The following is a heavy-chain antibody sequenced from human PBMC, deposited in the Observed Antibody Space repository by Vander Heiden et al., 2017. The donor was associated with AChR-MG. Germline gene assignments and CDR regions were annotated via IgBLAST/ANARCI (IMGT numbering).Heavy chain of an antibody. J-gene: IGHJ4*02. CDR3: ASGSGTPGTIDY. D-gene: IGHD1-26*01. CDR1: GLTFTDYY. CDR2: ITGRGDTI. V-gene: IGHV3-11*01. Sequence: QVQLVESGGGLVKPGGSLRLSCAAPGLTFTDYYIHWVGQAQGKGLEWLSYITGRGDTIYYADSVKGRFTISRDNAKKSLYLEMNGLRVEDTAVYYCASGSGTPGTIDYWGQGTLVTVSS.